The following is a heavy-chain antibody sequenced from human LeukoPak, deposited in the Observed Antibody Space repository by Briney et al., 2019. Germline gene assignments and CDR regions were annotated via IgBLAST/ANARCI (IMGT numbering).Heavy chain of an antibody. CDR1: GYRFTSNW. Sequence: PGESLKISCKGSGYRFTSNWIGWVRQMPGKGLEWMGIIYPGDSDTRYRPSFQGQVTISADKSISTAYLRWSSLNTSDTAMYYCARYTDHYYFDYWGQGTLVTVSS. V-gene: IGHV5-51*01. CDR3: ARYTDHYYFDY. J-gene: IGHJ4*02. D-gene: IGHD1-1*01. CDR2: IYPGDSDT.